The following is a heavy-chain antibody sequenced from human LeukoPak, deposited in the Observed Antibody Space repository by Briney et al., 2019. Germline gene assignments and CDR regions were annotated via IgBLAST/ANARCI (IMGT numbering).Heavy chain of an antibody. Sequence: PGGSLRLSCAVSGTTLNNYGMTWVRQAPGKGLEWVAGISDSGGSTKYADSVKGRFTISRDNPKNTLYLQMNSLRAEDTAVYFCAKRGVVIRVILVGFHKEAYYFESWGQGALVTVSS. CDR3: AKRGVVIRVILVGFHKEAYYFES. J-gene: IGHJ4*02. CDR2: ISDSGGST. CDR1: GTTLNNYG. D-gene: IGHD3/OR15-3a*01. V-gene: IGHV3-23*01.